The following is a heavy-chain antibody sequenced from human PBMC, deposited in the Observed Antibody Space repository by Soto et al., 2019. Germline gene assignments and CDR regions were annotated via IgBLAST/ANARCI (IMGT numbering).Heavy chain of an antibody. Sequence: GGSLRLSCAASGFTFSSYAMHWVRQAPGKGLEYVSAISSNGGSTYYADSVKGRFTISRDNSKNTLYLQMSSLRAEDTAVYYCVKGLVDTAMVTFFDYWGQGTLVTVSS. CDR2: ISSNGGST. CDR3: VKGLVDTAMVTFFDY. J-gene: IGHJ4*02. D-gene: IGHD5-18*01. V-gene: IGHV3-64D*06. CDR1: GFTFSSYA.